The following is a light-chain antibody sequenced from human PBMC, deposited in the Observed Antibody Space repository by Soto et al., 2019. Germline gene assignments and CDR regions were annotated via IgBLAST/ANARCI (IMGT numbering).Light chain of an antibody. CDR1: TGAVTSGYY. CDR3: LLYYGGAWV. J-gene: IGLJ3*02. CDR2: STT. Sequence: QAVVTQEPSLTVSPGGTVTLTCASSTGAVTSGYYPNWFQQKPGQAPRALIYSTTNTHSWTPARFSGSLLGGKAALTLSGVQPEDEAEYYCLLYYGGAWVCGGGTTLTVL. V-gene: IGLV7-43*01.